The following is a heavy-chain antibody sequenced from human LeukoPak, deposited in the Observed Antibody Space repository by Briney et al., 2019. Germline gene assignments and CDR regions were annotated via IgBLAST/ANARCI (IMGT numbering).Heavy chain of an antibody. D-gene: IGHD6-25*01. J-gene: IGHJ4*02. CDR3: ARQPAAGRFFDY. Sequence: PGGSLRLSCAASGFTFSSYGMHWVRQAPGKGLEWVANIKQDGSEKYYVDSVKGRFTISRDNAKNSLYLQMNSLRAEDTAVYYCARQPAAGRFFDYWGQGTLVTVSS. CDR1: GFTFSSYG. CDR2: IKQDGSEK. V-gene: IGHV3-7*01.